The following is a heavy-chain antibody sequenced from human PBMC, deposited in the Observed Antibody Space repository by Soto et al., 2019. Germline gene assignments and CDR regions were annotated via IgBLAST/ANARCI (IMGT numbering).Heavy chain of an antibody. CDR3: ARLGIVATSGRYDYYGMDV. D-gene: IGHD5-12*01. CDR2: INHSGST. V-gene: IGHV4-34*01. Sequence: TSETLSLSCAVYGGSFSGYYWSWIRQPPGKGLEWIGEINHSGSTNYNPSLKSRVTISVDTSKNQFSLKLSSVTAADTAVYYCARLGIVATSGRYDYYGMDVWGQGTTVT. J-gene: IGHJ6*02. CDR1: GGSFSGYY.